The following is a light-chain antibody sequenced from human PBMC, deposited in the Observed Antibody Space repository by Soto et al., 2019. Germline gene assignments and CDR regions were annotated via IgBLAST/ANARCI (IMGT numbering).Light chain of an antibody. Sequence: SVLPQPPSASGTPRQRVTISCSSTNSRSGSNYVYWYQQLPGAAPKLLIYRNDQRPSGVPDRFSASKSGTSASLAISGLRSEDEADYFCAKWDGSLRVYVFGSGTKVTVL. CDR1: NSRSGSNY. CDR2: RND. V-gene: IGLV1-47*01. J-gene: IGLJ1*01. CDR3: AKWDGSLRVYV.